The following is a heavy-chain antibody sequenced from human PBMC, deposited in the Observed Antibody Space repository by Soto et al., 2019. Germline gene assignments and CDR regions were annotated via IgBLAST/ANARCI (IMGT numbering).Heavy chain of an antibody. D-gene: IGHD5-18*01. V-gene: IGHV4-31*03. CDR2: IYYSGST. CDR1: GGSISSGGYY. CDR3: ARTRGYSYGSNFDY. J-gene: IGHJ4*02. Sequence: SETLSLTCTVSGGSISSGGYYWSWIRQHPGKGLEWIGYIYYSGSTYYNPSLKSRVTISVDTSKNQFSLKLSSVTAADTAVYYCARTRGYSYGSNFDYWGQGTLVTSPQ.